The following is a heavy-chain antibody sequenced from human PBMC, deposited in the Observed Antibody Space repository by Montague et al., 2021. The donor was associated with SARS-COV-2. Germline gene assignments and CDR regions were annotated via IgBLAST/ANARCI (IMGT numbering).Heavy chain of an antibody. CDR2: IYYSRST. D-gene: IGHD2-2*01. CDR3: AREPRVGQLLSIYYYGMDV. J-gene: IGHJ6*02. V-gene: IGHV4-31*03. CDR1: GGSISSGGYY. Sequence: TLSLTCTVSGGSISSGGYYWSWIRQHPGKGLEWIGYIYYSRSTYYNPSLKSRVTISVDTSKNQFSLKLSSVTAADTAVYYCAREPRVGQLLSIYYYGMDVWGQGTTVTVSS.